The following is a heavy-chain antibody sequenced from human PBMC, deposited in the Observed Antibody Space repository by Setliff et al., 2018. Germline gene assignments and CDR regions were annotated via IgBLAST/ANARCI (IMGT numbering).Heavy chain of an antibody. D-gene: IGHD3-3*01. Sequence: SETLSLTCTVYGGSFSNYYWSWIRQPPGKGLEWIAEINQSGNTNYNPSLKSRVTMSVDTARNQFSLRLNSVTAADTAVYYCARDRTIFGVDNFYYYMDVWGRGSTVTVSS. V-gene: IGHV4-34*01. CDR3: ARDRTIFGVDNFYYYMDV. CDR1: GGSFSNYY. CDR2: INQSGNT. J-gene: IGHJ6*03.